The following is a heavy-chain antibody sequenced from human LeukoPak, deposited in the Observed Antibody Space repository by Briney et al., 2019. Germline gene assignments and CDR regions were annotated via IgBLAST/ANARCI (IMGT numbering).Heavy chain of an antibody. CDR2: IKSKTDGGTT. J-gene: IGHJ4*02. CDR1: GFSFSNTW. Sequence: AGSLRLSCAASGFSFSNTWMSWVRQAPGKVLEWVGQIKSKTDGGTTDYAAPVKGRFTISRDDSKNTLYLQMNSLKTEDTAVYYCTTLGSGYSSFWGQGTLVTVSS. CDR3: TTLGSGYSSF. D-gene: IGHD5-12*01. V-gene: IGHV3-15*01.